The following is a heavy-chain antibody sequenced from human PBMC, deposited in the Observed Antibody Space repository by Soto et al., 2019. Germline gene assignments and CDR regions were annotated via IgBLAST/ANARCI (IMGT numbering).Heavy chain of an antibody. Sequence: EVQLVESGGGLVKPGGSLRLSCAASGFTFSNAWMSWVRQAPGKELEWVGRIKSKTDGGTTDYAAPVKGRFTISRDDSKNTLYLQMNSLKTEDTAVYYCTTVRSWSPLDGMDVWGQGTTVTVSS. CDR3: TTVRSWSPLDGMDV. V-gene: IGHV3-15*01. CDR1: GFTFSNAW. D-gene: IGHD6-13*01. CDR2: IKSKTDGGTT. J-gene: IGHJ6*02.